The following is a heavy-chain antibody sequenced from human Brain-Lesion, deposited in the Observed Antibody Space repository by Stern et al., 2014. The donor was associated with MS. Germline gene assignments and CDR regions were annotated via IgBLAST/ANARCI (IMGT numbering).Heavy chain of an antibody. CDR1: GGSLSSGGYY. CDR3: ARGRVVPGFQYYATDV. J-gene: IGHJ6*02. V-gene: IGHV4-61*02. CDR2: IFNSGST. D-gene: IGHD2-2*01. Sequence: QLQLQESGPGLVKPSQTLSLSCTVSGGSLSSGGYYWSWIRQPAGKGLEWIGRIFNSGSTSNNPSLKSRVTLSKDKSQNPFSLRLNSMTAADTAVYYCARGRVVPGFQYYATDVWGQGTTVIVSS.